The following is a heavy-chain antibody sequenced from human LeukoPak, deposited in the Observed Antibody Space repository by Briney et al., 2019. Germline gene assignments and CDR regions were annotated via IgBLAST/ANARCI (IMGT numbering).Heavy chain of an antibody. Sequence: SETLSLTCAVYGGSFSGHYWSWIRQPPGKGLEWIGEINHSGSTIYNPSLKSRVTISVDTSKNQSSLNLSYVTAADTAVYYCAGEPGYCSSGFCYGGWFDPWGQGTLVTVSS. CDR1: GGSFSGHY. CDR3: AGEPGYCSSGFCYGGWFDP. CDR2: INHSGST. V-gene: IGHV4-34*01. D-gene: IGHD2-15*01. J-gene: IGHJ5*02.